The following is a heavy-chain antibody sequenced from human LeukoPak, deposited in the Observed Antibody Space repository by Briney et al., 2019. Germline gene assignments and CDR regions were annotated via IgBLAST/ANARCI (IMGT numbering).Heavy chain of an antibody. D-gene: IGHD3-16*01. CDR2: ISSSSSTR. Sequence: GGSLVLSCAASGFTFSIYSMNWVRQAPGKGLEWVSYISSSSSTRYYADSVKGRVTIYRDNAKNSLYLQMNCLRDDDTAVYYCARDRGSDYWGQGTLVTVSS. J-gene: IGHJ4*02. CDR3: ARDRGSDY. CDR1: GFTFSIYS. V-gene: IGHV3-48*02.